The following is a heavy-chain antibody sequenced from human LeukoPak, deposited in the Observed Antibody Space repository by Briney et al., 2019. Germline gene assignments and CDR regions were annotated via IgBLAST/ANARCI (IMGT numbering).Heavy chain of an antibody. CDR1: GGSISSYY. CDR3: ARRFRGGFDY. V-gene: IGHV4-39*01. Sequence: SETLSLTCTVSGGSISSYYWGWIRQPPGKGLEWVGSLYYSGSTYYNPSLKSRLTMSVDTSTNQFSLRLSSVTAADTAVYYCARRFRGGFDYWGQGTLVTVSS. J-gene: IGHJ4*02. CDR2: LYYSGST. D-gene: IGHD3-10*01.